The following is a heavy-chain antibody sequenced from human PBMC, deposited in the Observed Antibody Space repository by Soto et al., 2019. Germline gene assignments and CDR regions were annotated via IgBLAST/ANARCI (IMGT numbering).Heavy chain of an antibody. V-gene: IGHV3-23*01. CDR3: AKAGGFGGYWYFDL. CDR1: GFTFSSYA. D-gene: IGHD3-10*01. Sequence: EVQLLESGGGLVQPGGSLRLSCAASGFTFSSYAMSWVRQAPGKGLEWVSAISGSGGSTYYADSVKGRFTISRDNSKNPLYLQMNSLSAEDTAVYYCAKAGGFGGYWYFDLWGRGTLVTVSS. CDR2: ISGSGGST. J-gene: IGHJ2*01.